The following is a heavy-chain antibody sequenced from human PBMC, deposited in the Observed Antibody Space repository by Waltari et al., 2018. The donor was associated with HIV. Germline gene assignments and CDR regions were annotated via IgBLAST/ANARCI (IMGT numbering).Heavy chain of an antibody. Sequence: EVQLVESGGGLVQPGGSLRFSCAASGFSFSSYWMSWVRQAPGKGREWVANIKQDGSEKYYVDSVNGRFTISRDNAENSLYLQMNSLRAEDTAVYYCARGGFYGSGSKVNWGQGTLVTVSS. V-gene: IGHV3-7*04. CDR2: IKQDGSEK. CDR3: ARGGFYGSGSKVN. D-gene: IGHD3-10*01. J-gene: IGHJ4*02. CDR1: GFSFSSYW.